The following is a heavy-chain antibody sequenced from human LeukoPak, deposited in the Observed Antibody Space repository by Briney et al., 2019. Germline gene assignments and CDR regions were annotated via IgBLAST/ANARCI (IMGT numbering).Heavy chain of an antibody. CDR3: ARHEVGSGSYRAEYFQH. D-gene: IGHD1-26*01. CDR2: VYTSGST. V-gene: IGHV4-61*02. Sequence: PSETLSLTCTVSGGSISSGSYYWSWIRQPAGKGLEWIGRVYTSGSTNYNPSLKSRVTISVDTSKSQFSLKLSSVTAADTAVYYCARHEVGSGSYRAEYFQHWGQGTLVTVSS. CDR1: GGSISSGSYY. J-gene: IGHJ1*01.